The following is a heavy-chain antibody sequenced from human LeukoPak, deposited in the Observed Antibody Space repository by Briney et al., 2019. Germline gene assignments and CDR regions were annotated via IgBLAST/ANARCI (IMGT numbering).Heavy chain of an antibody. CDR3: ARDWGIAAHWYFDL. D-gene: IGHD6-13*01. V-gene: IGHV1-2*02. CDR2: INPNSGGA. J-gene: IGHJ2*01. CDR1: GYTFTGYY. Sequence: ASVKVSCKASGYTFTGYYIHWVRQAPGQGLEWMGWINPNSGGANYVQKFEGRVTMTRDTSTSTVYMELSSLRSEDTAVYYCARDWGIAAHWYFDLWGRGTLVTVSS.